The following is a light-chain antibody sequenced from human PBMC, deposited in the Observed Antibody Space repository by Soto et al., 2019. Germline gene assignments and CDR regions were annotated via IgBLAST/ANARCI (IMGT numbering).Light chain of an antibody. CDR1: QDIGSE. J-gene: IGKJ4*01. V-gene: IGKV1-6*01. CDR2: KAF. Sequence: GDRVTMTCRASQDIGSELSWYRQKPGQAPQVLIFKAFALQDGVPSRFSGSGLGTDFTLTISSLQPEDFSTYYCLQDYSYPLTFGVGTKV. CDR3: LQDYSYPLT.